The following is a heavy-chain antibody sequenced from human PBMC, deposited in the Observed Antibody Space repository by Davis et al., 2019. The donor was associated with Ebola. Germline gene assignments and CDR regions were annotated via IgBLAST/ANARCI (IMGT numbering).Heavy chain of an antibody. J-gene: IGHJ4*02. CDR1: GFTFSSYA. CDR2: ISGSSGST. Sequence: GESLKISCAASGFTFSSYAMSWVRQAPGKGLEWVSAISGSSGSTYYADSVKGRFTISRDNSKNTLSLQMNSLRAEDTAVYYCARGGSGSGWHYFDFWGQGTLVTVSS. D-gene: IGHD6-19*01. CDR3: ARGGSGSGWHYFDF. V-gene: IGHV3-23*01.